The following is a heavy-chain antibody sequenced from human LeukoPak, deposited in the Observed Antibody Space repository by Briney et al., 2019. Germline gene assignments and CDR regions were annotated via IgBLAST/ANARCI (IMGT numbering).Heavy chain of an antibody. Sequence: SETLSLTCTVSGGSISSYYWSWIRQPPGKGLEWIGSIYYSGSTYYNPSLKSRVTISVDTSKNQFSLKLSSVTAADTAVYYCAREGGRRDGYHRHAFDIWGQGTMVTVSS. J-gene: IGHJ3*02. CDR3: AREGGRRDGYHRHAFDI. V-gene: IGHV4-59*12. D-gene: IGHD5-24*01. CDR2: IYYSGST. CDR1: GGSISSYY.